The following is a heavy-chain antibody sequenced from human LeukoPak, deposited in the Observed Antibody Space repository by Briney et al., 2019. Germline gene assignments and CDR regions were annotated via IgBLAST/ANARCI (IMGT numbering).Heavy chain of an antibody. V-gene: IGHV4-39*01. D-gene: IGHD3-10*01. CDR2: IYYSGST. CDR3: ARHVHYYGSGSKGPLDY. Sequence: SETLSLTCTVSGSSISSSSYYWGWIRQPPGKGLEWFGSIYYSGSTYYNPSLKSRVTISVDTSKNQFSLKLSSVTAADTAVYYCARHVHYYGSGSKGPLDYWGQGTLVTVSS. J-gene: IGHJ4*02. CDR1: GSSISSSSYY.